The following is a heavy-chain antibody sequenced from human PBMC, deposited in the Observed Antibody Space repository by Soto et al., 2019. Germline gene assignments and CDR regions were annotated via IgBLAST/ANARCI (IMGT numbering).Heavy chain of an antibody. CDR2: ISPLFSTT. Sequence: QVQLVQSGAEVKEPGSSVKVSCKASGDLFNNHAFNWVRQAPGQRLEWMGRISPLFSTTNYAQKFQGRVTIGADELTTIVYLEVNNLESDDTAMYYCAASSAIAAAGYFKFWGQGTLVTVSP. D-gene: IGHD6-13*01. CDR1: GDLFNNHA. J-gene: IGHJ4*02. V-gene: IGHV1-69*01. CDR3: AASSAIAAAGYFKF.